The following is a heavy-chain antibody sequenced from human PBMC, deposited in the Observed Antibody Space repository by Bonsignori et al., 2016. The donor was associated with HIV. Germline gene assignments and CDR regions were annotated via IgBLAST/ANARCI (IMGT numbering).Heavy chain of an antibody. CDR3: ARGRRYSSGWYEFRWFDP. CDR2: ISSSSSYI. Sequence: GESLKISCAASGFTFSSYSMNWVRQAPGKGLEWVSSISSSSSYIYYADSVKGRFTISRDNAKNSLYLQMNSLRAEDTAVYYCARGRRYSSGWYEFRWFDPWGQGTLVTVSS. V-gene: IGHV3-21*01. CDR1: GFTFSSYS. J-gene: IGHJ5*02. D-gene: IGHD6-19*01.